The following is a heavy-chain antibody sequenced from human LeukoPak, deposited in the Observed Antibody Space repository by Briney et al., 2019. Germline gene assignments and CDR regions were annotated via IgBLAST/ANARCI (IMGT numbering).Heavy chain of an antibody. V-gene: IGHV1-18*04. CDR3: GRRGPNYKGLWSGGYVF. Sequence: ASVKVSCKASGCTFISFGINWVQQAPGQGLEWVGWISANNGNTNYAQKLQARLTLTTDASTSTAFMELRSLRSDDTAVYYCGRRGPNYKGLWSGGYVFWGQGTLVTVSS. CDR2: ISANNGNT. CDR1: GCTFISFG. D-gene: IGHD5-12*01. J-gene: IGHJ4*02.